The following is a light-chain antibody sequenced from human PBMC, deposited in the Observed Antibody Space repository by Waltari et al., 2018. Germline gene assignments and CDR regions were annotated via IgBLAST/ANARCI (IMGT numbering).Light chain of an antibody. CDR1: SGHSSNI. Sequence: QLVLTQSLSASASLGASVKLTCTLSSGHSSNIIAWHQQQPEKGPRYLMKVKSDGSHSKGDEIPDRFSGSSSGAERYLTISSLQSEDEADYYCQTGGHGTWVFGGGTKLTVL. V-gene: IGLV4-69*01. CDR3: QTGGHGTWV. J-gene: IGLJ3*02. CDR2: VKSDGSH.